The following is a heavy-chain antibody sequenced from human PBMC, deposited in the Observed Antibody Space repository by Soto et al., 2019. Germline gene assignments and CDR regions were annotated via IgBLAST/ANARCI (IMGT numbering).Heavy chain of an antibody. Sequence: GGSLRLSCAASGFTFSSYWMSWVRQAPGKGLEWVANIKQDGSEKYYVDSVKGRFTISRDNAKNSLYLQMNSLRAEDTAVYYCASFLFYDFWSGYYLAHFDPWGQGTLVTSPQ. CDR1: GFTFSSYW. J-gene: IGHJ5*02. CDR2: IKQDGSEK. V-gene: IGHV3-7*01. CDR3: ASFLFYDFWSGYYLAHFDP. D-gene: IGHD3-3*01.